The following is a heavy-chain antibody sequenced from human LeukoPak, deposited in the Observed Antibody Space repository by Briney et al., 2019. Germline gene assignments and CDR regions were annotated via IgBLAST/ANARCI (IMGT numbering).Heavy chain of an antibody. D-gene: IGHD3-22*01. J-gene: IGHJ4*02. V-gene: IGHV1-69*13. CDR3: ARDPDYYDSSGYYHQPTDY. CDR1: GGTFSSYA. CDR2: IIPIFGTA. Sequence: ASVKVSCKASGGTFSSYAISWVRQAPGQGLEWMGGIIPIFGTANYAQKFQGRVTITADESTSTAYMELSSLRSEDTAVYYCARDPDYYDSSGYYHQPTDYWGQGTLVTVSS.